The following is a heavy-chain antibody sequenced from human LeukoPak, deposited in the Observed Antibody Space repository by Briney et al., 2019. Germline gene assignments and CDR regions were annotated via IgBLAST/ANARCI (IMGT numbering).Heavy chain of an antibody. V-gene: IGHV1-69*06. CDR3: AVDSSGYSALDY. Sequence: SVRVSCKASGGTFSSYAISWVRQAPGQGLEWMGGIIPIFGTANYAQKFQGRVTITADKSTSTAYMELSSLRSEDTAVYYCAVDSSGYSALDYWGQGTLVTVSS. CDR1: GGTFSSYA. J-gene: IGHJ4*02. CDR2: IIPIFGTA. D-gene: IGHD3-22*01.